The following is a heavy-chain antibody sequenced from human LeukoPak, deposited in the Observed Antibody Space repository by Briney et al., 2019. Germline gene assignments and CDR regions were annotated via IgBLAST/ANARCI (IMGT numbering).Heavy chain of an antibody. CDR1: GGSISSSSYY. CDR2: IYYSGST. CDR3: ARAATTVTTNYYYYYYYMDV. D-gene: IGHD4-17*01. V-gene: IGHV4-39*07. J-gene: IGHJ6*03. Sequence: SETLSLTCTVSGGSISSSSYYWGWIRQPPGKGLEWIGSIYYSGSTYYNPSLKSRVTISVDTSKNQFSLKLSSVTAADTAVYYCARAATTVTTNYYYYYYYMDVWGKGTTVTVSS.